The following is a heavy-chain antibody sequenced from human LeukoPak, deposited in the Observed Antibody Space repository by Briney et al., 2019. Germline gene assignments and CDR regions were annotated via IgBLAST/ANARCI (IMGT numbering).Heavy chain of an antibody. J-gene: IGHJ4*02. Sequence: SETLSLTCAVSGGSISSGGYSWSWIRQPPGKGLEWIGYIYHSGSTNYNPSLKSRVTISVDTSKNQFSLKLSSVTAADTAVYYCARRRYDYVWGSYRYNYFDYWGQGTLVTVSS. CDR1: GGSISSGGYS. D-gene: IGHD3-16*02. CDR3: ARRRYDYVWGSYRYNYFDY. V-gene: IGHV4-30-2*01. CDR2: IYHSGST.